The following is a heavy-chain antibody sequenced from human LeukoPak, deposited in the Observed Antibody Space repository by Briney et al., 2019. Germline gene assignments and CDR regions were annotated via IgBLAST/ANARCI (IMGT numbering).Heavy chain of an antibody. CDR3: ARDEGLPAEFFQH. Sequence: GGSLRLSCAASGFTFSSYGMHWVRQAPGKGLEWVAVISYDGSNKYYADSVKGRFTISRDNSKNTLYLQLNRLRAEDTAVYYCARDEGLPAEFFQHWGQGTLVTVSS. CDR1: GFTFSSYG. V-gene: IGHV3-30*03. J-gene: IGHJ1*01. CDR2: ISYDGSNK. D-gene: IGHD3/OR15-3a*01.